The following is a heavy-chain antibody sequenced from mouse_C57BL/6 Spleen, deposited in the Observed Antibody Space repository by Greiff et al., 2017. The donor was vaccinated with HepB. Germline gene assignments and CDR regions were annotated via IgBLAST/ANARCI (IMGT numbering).Heavy chain of an antibody. CDR3: ARREGLRWYFDV. J-gene: IGHJ1*03. CDR1: GFNIKDYY. Sequence: EVLLQQSGAELVKPGASVKLSCTASGFNIKDYYMHWVKQRTEQGLEWIGRIDPEDGETKYAPKFQGKATITADTSSNTAYLQLSSLTSEDTAVYYCARREGLRWYFDVWGTGTTVTVSS. D-gene: IGHD2-4*01. CDR2: IDPEDGET. V-gene: IGHV14-2*01.